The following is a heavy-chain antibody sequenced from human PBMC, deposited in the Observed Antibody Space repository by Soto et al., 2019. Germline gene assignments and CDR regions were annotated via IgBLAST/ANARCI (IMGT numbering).Heavy chain of an antibody. CDR1: GGSISSYY. CDR2: IYYSGST. Sequence: SETLSLPCTVSGGSISSYYWSWIRQPPGKGLEWIGYIYYSGSTDYDPSLKSRVTISVDTSKNQFSLKLSSVTAADTAVYYCARRWGTYFDFWGQGTLVTVSS. J-gene: IGHJ4*02. D-gene: IGHD7-27*01. CDR3: ARRWGTYFDF. V-gene: IGHV4-59*01.